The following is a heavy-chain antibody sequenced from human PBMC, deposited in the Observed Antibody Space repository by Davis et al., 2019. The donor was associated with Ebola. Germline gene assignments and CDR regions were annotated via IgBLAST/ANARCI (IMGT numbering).Heavy chain of an antibody. V-gene: IGHV3-23*01. CDR3: ARDRAHSYARGWYYYGMDV. D-gene: IGHD5-18*01. J-gene: IGHJ6*02. CDR2: ISGSGGNT. CDR1: GFTVSSNY. Sequence: GGSLRLSCAASGFTVSSNYMSWVRQAPGKGLEWVSAISGSGGNTYYADSVKGRFTISRDNSKNTLYLQMNSLRAEDTAVYYCARDRAHSYARGWYYYGMDVWGQGTTVTVSS.